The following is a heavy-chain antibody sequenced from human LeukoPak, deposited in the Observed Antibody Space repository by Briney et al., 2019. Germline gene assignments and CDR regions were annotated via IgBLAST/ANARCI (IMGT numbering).Heavy chain of an antibody. V-gene: IGHV4-39*01. J-gene: IGHJ6*03. CDR1: GGSISSSSYY. CDR3: ARVCAVRGHYYYYYMDV. CDR2: IYYSGST. D-gene: IGHD3-10*01. Sequence: SETLSLTCTVSGGSISSSSYYWGRIRQPPGKGLEWIGSIYYSGSTYYNPSLKSRVTISVDTSKNQFSLKLSSVTAADTAVYYCARVCAVRGHYYYYYMDVWGKGTTVTISS.